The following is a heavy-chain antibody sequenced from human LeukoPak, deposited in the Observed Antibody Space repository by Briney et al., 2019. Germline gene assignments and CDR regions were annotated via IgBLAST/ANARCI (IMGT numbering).Heavy chain of an antibody. D-gene: IGHD3-10*01. J-gene: IGHJ6*03. V-gene: IGHV3-23*01. Sequence: GGSLRLSCAASGFTFSSYAMSWVRQAPGKGLEWVSAISGSGGSTYYADSGKGRFTIPRDNSKNSLYLQMNSLRAEDTAVYYCARDRSLVRGVIIIYYYYYMDVWGKGTTVTVSS. CDR2: ISGSGGST. CDR3: ARDRSLVRGVIIIYYYYYMDV. CDR1: GFTFSSYA.